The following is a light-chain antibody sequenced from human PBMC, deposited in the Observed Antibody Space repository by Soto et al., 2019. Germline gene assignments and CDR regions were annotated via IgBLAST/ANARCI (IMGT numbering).Light chain of an antibody. Sequence: IQMTQSPSSLSASVGDRVTITCLSSHDIGNYLNWYQQKPGKAPKLLIYYASNLETGVSSRFSGSGSGTDFTFTISSLKPEDIATYFCQQYENLPRFIFGPGTKVDIK. CDR3: QQYENLPRFI. CDR1: HDIGNY. CDR2: YAS. J-gene: IGKJ3*01. V-gene: IGKV1-33*01.